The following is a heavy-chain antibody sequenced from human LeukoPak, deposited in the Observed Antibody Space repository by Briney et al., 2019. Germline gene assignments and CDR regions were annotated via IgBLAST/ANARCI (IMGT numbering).Heavy chain of an antibody. D-gene: IGHD5-24*01. CDR2: VNSDGSNI. V-gene: IGHV3-74*01. CDR3: ARVRSMTTITPPYHYYMDV. CDR1: GFTFNNHW. Sequence: GGSLRLSCVASGFTFNNHWMHWVRQAPGKGLVWVSRVNSDGSNIKYADSVRGRFTISRDNAKKTLYLQMDSLRGEDTAVYYCARVRSMTTITPPYHYYMDVWGKGTTVTVSS. J-gene: IGHJ6*03.